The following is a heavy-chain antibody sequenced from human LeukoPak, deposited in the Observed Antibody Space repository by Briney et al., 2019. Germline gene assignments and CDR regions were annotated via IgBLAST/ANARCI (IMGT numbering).Heavy chain of an antibody. CDR2: ISSSGSTI. D-gene: IGHD3-16*02. V-gene: IGHV3-48*03. Sequence: GGSLRLSCAASGFTFSSYEMNWVRQAPGKGLEWVSYISSSGSTIYYADSVKGRFTISRDNAKNSLYLQMNSLRAEDTAVYYCARCMGELSYYYYYYMDVWGKGTTVTISS. CDR3: ARCMGELSYYYYYYMDV. J-gene: IGHJ6*03. CDR1: GFTFSSYE.